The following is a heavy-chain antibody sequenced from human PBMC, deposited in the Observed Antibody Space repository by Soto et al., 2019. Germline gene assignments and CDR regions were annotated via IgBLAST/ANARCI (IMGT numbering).Heavy chain of an antibody. CDR1: GDSMRGYF. J-gene: IGHJ4*02. D-gene: IGHD2-15*01. V-gene: IGHV4-59*01. CDR2: IFYSGST. Sequence: PSETLSLTCTVSGDSMRGYFWSWIRQPPGKGLEWIGYIFYSGSTSYNPSLKSRVTISIDTSRNQFSLNLTSVTAADTAVYYCARYSSRSCHPAYCFDYWGQGTLVTVSS. CDR3: ARYSSRSCHPAYCFDY.